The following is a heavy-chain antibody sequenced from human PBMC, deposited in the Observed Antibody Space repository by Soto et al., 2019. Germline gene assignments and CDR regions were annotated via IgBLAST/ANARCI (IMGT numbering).Heavy chain of an antibody. CDR1: GYSISSSNW. Sequence: SETLSLTCAVSGYSISSSNWWGWIRQPPGKGLEWIGYIYYSGSTYYKPSLKSRVTMSVDTSKNQFSLKLSSVTAVDTAVYYCARTAHIGWGNYGSGVAENKYYYHYMDVWGKGTTLTVS. V-gene: IGHV4-28*01. D-gene: IGHD3-10*01. CDR2: IYYSGST. CDR3: ARTAHIGWGNYGSGVAENKYYYHYMDV. J-gene: IGHJ6*03.